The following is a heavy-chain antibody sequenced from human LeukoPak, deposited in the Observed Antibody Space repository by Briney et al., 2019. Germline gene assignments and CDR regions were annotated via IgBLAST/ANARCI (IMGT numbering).Heavy chain of an antibody. CDR2: IYYSGST. D-gene: IGHD3-3*01. J-gene: IGHJ6*03. V-gene: IGHV4-59*08. CDR1: GGSISSYY. Sequence: SETLSLTCTVSGGSISSYYWSWIRQPPGKGLEWIGYIYYSGSTYYNPSLKSRVTISVDTSKNQFSLKLSSVTAADTAVYYCARQGYDFWSVLMDVWGKGTTVTVSS. CDR3: ARQGYDFWSVLMDV.